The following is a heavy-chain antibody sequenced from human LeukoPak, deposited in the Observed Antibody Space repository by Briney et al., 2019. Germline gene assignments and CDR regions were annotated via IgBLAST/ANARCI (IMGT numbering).Heavy chain of an antibody. CDR2: VYYTGST. J-gene: IGHJ4*02. V-gene: IGHV4-59*01. CDR1: AASITTYY. Sequence: SETLSLTCTVSAASITTYYWTWVRQPPGKGLEYIGYVYYTGSTNYNPSLKSRVTISLDTSKNQFSLKLTSVTAADTAVYYCARDPPGSGSYLDYWGQGSLVTVSS. CDR3: ARDPPGSGSYLDY. D-gene: IGHD3-10*01.